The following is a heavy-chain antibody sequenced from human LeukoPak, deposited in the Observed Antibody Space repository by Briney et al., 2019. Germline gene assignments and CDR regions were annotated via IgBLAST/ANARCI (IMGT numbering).Heavy chain of an antibody. CDR3: ARERHGSTSSEFDY. D-gene: IGHD2-2*01. CDR2: IYHSGST. CDR1: GYSISSGYY. V-gene: IGHV4-38-2*02. Sequence: SETLSLXCTVSGYSISSGYYWGWIQQPPGKGLEWIGSIYHSGSTYYNPSHKSRVTISVDTSKNQFSLKLSSVTAADTAVYYCARERHGSTSSEFDYWGQGTLVTVSS. J-gene: IGHJ4*02.